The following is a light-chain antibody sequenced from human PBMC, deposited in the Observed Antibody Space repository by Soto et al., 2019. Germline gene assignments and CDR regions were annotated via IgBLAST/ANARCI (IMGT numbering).Light chain of an antibody. CDR2: EVH. CDR3: NSYTGTSNV. J-gene: IGLJ1*01. V-gene: IGLV2-8*01. Sequence: QSVLTQPPSASGSLGQSVTISCTGTRSDVGAYRYVSWYQQHPGKAPKLIVYEVHERPSGVPGRFSGSKSGNTASLTISGLQAEDEADYYCNSYTGTSNVFGTGTKVTVL. CDR1: RSDVGAYRY.